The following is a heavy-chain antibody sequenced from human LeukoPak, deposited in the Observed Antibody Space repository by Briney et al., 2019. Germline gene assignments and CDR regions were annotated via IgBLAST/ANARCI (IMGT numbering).Heavy chain of an antibody. CDR1: GFSLSTSGVG. V-gene: IGHV2-5*02. D-gene: IGHD3-10*01. CDR3: ARDLWFGESLDY. Sequence: SGPTLVNPTQTLTLTCTFSGFSLSTSGVGVGWIRQPPGKALKWLALIYWDDDKRYSPSLKSRLTITKDTSKNQVVLTMTNMDPVDTATYYCARDLWFGESLDYWGQGTLVTVSS. J-gene: IGHJ4*02. CDR2: IYWDDDK.